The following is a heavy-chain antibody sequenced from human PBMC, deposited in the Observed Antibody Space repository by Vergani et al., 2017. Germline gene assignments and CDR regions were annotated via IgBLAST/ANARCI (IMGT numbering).Heavy chain of an antibody. Sequence: QVQLVQSGAEVKKPGSSVRVSCKSSGGTFSNYAISWVRQAPGQGLEWMGGVLPMFNIANYALKFQGKVTIIADESTSTVYMDLNSLRSEDTAVYYCARVIDCSGGSCYSGMKFWGQGTLVTVSS. V-gene: IGHV1-69*01. CDR1: GGTFSNYA. CDR3: ARVIDCSGGSCYSGMKF. J-gene: IGHJ4*02. D-gene: IGHD2-15*01. CDR2: VLPMFNIA.